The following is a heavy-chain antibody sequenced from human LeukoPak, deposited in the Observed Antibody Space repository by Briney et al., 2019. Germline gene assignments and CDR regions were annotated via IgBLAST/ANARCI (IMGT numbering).Heavy chain of an antibody. Sequence: KPSETLSLTCAVYGGSFSGYYWSWIRQPPGKGLEWIGEINHSGSTNYNPSLKSRVTISVDTSKNQFSLKLSSVTAADTAVYYCARGDYGDYVGLYWGQGTLVTVSS. CDR2: INHSGST. CDR1: GGSFSGYY. V-gene: IGHV4-34*01. J-gene: IGHJ4*02. D-gene: IGHD4-17*01. CDR3: ARGDYGDYVGLY.